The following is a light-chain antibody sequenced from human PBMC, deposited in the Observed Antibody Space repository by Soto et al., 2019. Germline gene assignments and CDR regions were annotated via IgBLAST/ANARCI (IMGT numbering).Light chain of an antibody. J-gene: IGKJ1*01. V-gene: IGKV1-39*01. CDR2: AAS. CDR3: QQTDSTPQT. Sequence: DIHMTQSPSSLSASVGDRVTISCRASQSIRNYVSWYQQKPGTAPKLLIRAASTLQSGVPSMLSGSGSGTDFALSISSLQIEDFATYFCQQTDSTPQTFGQGTNVEI. CDR1: QSIRNY.